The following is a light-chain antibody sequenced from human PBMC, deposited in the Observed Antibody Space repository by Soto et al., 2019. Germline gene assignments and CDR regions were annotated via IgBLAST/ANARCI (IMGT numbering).Light chain of an antibody. CDR2: HAS. J-gene: IGKJ4*01. CDR3: QQRSNWPLT. CDR1: QSVSRN. V-gene: IGKV3-11*01. Sequence: VLTQSPATLSVSPVDRSSLSCRASQSVSRNLAWYQQKPGQAPRLLIYHASSRATGIPDRFSGSGSWADFTLTISSLEPEDFAVYYCQQRSNWPLTFGGGTKVDIK.